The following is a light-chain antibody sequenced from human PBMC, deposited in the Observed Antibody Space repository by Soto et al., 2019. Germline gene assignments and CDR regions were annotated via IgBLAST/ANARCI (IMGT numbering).Light chain of an antibody. CDR2: RNN. V-gene: IGLV1-47*01. Sequence: QSVLTQPPSASGTPGQRVTISCSGSSSNIGSNYVYWYQQLPGTAPKLLIYRNNQRPSGVPDRFSSSKSGTSASLAISGLRSEDEADYYCAAWDDSLSGFYVFGTGTKVTVL. CDR1: SSNIGSNY. J-gene: IGLJ1*01. CDR3: AAWDDSLSGFYV.